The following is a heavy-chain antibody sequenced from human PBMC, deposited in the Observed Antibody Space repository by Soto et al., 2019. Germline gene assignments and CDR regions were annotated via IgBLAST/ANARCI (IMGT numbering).Heavy chain of an antibody. CDR2: IIAANGNT. CDR1: RYSFTDYP. D-gene: IGHD1-26*01. J-gene: IGHJ4*02. Sequence: QVQVVQSGAEVKKPGASVKVSCMTSRYSFTDYPIHWVRQAPGQRLEWMGWIIAANGNTKYSQKFRGRVTITRDTSATTAYMELNNLRPEATAVYYCGRGSGSLVPFFDTWGQGTLVTVSS. V-gene: IGHV1-3*01. CDR3: GRGSGSLVPFFDT.